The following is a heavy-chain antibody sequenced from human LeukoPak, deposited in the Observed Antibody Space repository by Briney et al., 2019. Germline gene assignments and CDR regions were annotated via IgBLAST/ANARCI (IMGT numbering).Heavy chain of an antibody. CDR1: GFTFSYYN. CDR3: AREPTYTNSWYTTCDY. Sequence: GGSLRLSCAASGFTFSYYNMNWVRQAPGKGLEWISYISISSSSIYYADSVKGRFTISRDNAKNSLYLQMNSLRAEDTAVYYCAREPTYTNSWYTTCDYWGLGTLVTVSS. D-gene: IGHD6-13*01. V-gene: IGHV3-48*01. J-gene: IGHJ4*02. CDR2: ISISSSSI.